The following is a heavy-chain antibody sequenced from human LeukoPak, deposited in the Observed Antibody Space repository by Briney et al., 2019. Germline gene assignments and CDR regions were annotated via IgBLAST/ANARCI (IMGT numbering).Heavy chain of an antibody. J-gene: IGHJ4*02. V-gene: IGHV3-48*03. D-gene: IGHD6-13*01. Sequence: GGSLRLSCAASGFTFSSYEMNWVRQAPGKGLEWVSYISSSGSTIYYADSVKGRFTISRDNAKNSLYLQMNSLRAEDTAVYYCARDPQQLVRGPFDYWGQGTLVTVSS. CDR2: ISSSGSTI. CDR1: GFTFSSYE. CDR3: ARDPQQLVRGPFDY.